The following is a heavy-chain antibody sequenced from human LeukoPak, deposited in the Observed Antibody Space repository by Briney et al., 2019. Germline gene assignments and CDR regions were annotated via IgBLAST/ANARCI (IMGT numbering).Heavy chain of an antibody. CDR2: ISAYNGNT. Sequence: ASVKVSCKASGYTFTSYGISWVRQAPGQGLEWMGWISAYNGNTSYAQKLQGRVTMTTDTSTSTAYMELRSLRSDDTAVYYCASGLLSSGYSLSFDYWGQGTLVTVSS. J-gene: IGHJ4*02. CDR3: ASGLLSSGYSLSFDY. D-gene: IGHD3-22*01. V-gene: IGHV1-18*01. CDR1: GYTFTSYG.